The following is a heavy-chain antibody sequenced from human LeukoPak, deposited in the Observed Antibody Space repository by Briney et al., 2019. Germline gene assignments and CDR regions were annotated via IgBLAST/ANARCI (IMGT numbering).Heavy chain of an antibody. Sequence: SETLSLTCAVYGGSFSGYYWSWIRQPPGKGLEWIGEINHSGSTNYNPSLKSRVTISVDTSKNQFSLKLSSVTAADTAVYYCARAPGPRTKARRGKDAFDIWGQGTMVTVSS. J-gene: IGHJ3*02. D-gene: IGHD1-7*01. V-gene: IGHV4-34*01. CDR1: GGSFSGYY. CDR2: INHSGST. CDR3: ARAPGPRTKARRGKDAFDI.